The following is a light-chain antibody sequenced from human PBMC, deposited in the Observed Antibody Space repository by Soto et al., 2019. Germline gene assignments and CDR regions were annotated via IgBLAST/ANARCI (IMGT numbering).Light chain of an antibody. Sequence: DIQMTQSPSTLSASVGDRVTITCRASQTITRWMASYQQKPGKAPKLLIYDASTLGSGVPSRFSGSRSGTEFTLTISSLQPDYFATYYCQQYNSYSWTFGQGTKVEIK. J-gene: IGKJ1*01. CDR1: QTITRW. V-gene: IGKV1-5*01. CDR3: QQYNSYSWT. CDR2: DAS.